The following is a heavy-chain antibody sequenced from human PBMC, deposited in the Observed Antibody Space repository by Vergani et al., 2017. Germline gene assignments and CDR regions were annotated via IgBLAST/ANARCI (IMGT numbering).Heavy chain of an antibody. D-gene: IGHD6-6*01. Sequence: QVQLVQSGAEVKKPGSSVKVSCKASGGTFSSYAISWVRQAPGQGLEWMGGIIPIFGTANYAQKFQGRVTMSTDTSTSTAHMELRSLSSDDTAVYYCARGVQADAFDIWGQGTMVTVSS. CDR1: GGTFSSYA. V-gene: IGHV1-69*06. CDR3: ARGVQADAFDI. CDR2: IIPIFGTA. J-gene: IGHJ3*02.